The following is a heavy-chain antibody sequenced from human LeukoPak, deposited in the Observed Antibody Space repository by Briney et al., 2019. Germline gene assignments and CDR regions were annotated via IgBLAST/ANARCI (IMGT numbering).Heavy chain of an antibody. Sequence: PGGSLRLSCEASGFTFRTYWMHWVRQAPGEGLMWVSRISTDAGTTTGYADSVKGRFTIYRDNAKNTVYLQMNSLRAEDTAVYYCARDLSSGSYRFLDYWGQGTLVTVAS. CDR1: GFTFRTYW. J-gene: IGHJ4*02. V-gene: IGHV3-74*01. D-gene: IGHD1-26*01. CDR3: ARDLSSGSYRFLDY. CDR2: ISTDAGTTT.